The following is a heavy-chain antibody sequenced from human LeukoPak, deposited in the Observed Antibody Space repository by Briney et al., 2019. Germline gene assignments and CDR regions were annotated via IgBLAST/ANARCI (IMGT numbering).Heavy chain of an antibody. CDR2: ISAYNGNT. Sequence: ASVKVSCKASGYTFTSYGISWVRQAPGQGLEWMGWISAYNGNTNYAQKLQGRVTMTTDTSTSTAYMELRSLRSDDTAVYYCARGVTGYSSGWYETEYFQHWGQGTLVTVSS. CDR1: GYTFTSYG. J-gene: IGHJ1*01. V-gene: IGHV1-18*01. D-gene: IGHD6-19*01. CDR3: ARGVTGYSSGWYETEYFQH.